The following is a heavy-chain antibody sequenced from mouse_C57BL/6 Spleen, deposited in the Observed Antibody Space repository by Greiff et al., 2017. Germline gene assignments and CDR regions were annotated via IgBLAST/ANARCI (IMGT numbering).Heavy chain of an antibody. CDR3: SRSDYDNRD. CDR2: IYPGDGDT. Sequence: QVHVKQSGAELVKPGASVKISCKASGYAFSSYWMNWVKQRPGPGLEWIGQIYPGDGDTIYNGKFKGKATLTADKSSSTASMQLCSLTSEDSAVYFCSRSDYDNRDWGQGTSVTVSS. CDR1: GYAFSSYW. J-gene: IGHJ4*01. D-gene: IGHD2-4*01. V-gene: IGHV1-80*01.